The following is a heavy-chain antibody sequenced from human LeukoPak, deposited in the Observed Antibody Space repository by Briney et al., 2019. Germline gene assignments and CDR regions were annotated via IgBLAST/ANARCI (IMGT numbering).Heavy chain of an antibody. CDR1: GFPFGSYA. Sequence: GGSLRLSCAASGFPFGSYAMTWVRQAPGKGPEWVSGISGSGGKTYNADSLKGRFTISRDNSKNTLYLQMNSLRVEDTAIYYCAKSRGGSFPGGFDPWGHGTLVTISS. J-gene: IGHJ5*02. V-gene: IGHV3-23*01. CDR2: ISGSGGKT. D-gene: IGHD2-15*01. CDR3: AKSRGGSFPGGFDP.